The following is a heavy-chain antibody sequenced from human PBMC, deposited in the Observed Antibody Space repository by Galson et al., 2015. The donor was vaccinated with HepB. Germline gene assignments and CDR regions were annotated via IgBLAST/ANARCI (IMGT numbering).Heavy chain of an antibody. D-gene: IGHD5-12*01. CDR1: GFTSNNYV. J-gene: IGHJ6*02. CDR2: ISSDGSNK. Sequence: SLRLSCAASGFTSNNYVMHWVRQAPGKGLEWVAVISSDGSNKYYADSAKGRFTISRDDSKNTLYLQMNSLRPDDTAFYYCARDHYSDYDDFYYGLDVWGQGTTVTVSS. V-gene: IGHV3-30*04. CDR3: ARDHYSDYDDFYYGLDV.